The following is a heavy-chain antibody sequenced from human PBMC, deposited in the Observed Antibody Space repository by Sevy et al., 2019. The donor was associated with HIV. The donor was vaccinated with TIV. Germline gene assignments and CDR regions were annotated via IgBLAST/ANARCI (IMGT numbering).Heavy chain of an antibody. CDR3: ANRAGPIFDN. Sequence: GGSLRLSCVVSGFTFSNYYMSWVRQAPGKGLEWVSVISDSGGYTSYTDSVKGRFTISRDNSKNTLYLQMNSLRVEDMVISYCANRAGPIFDNWGQGTLVTVSS. V-gene: IGHV3-23*01. CDR2: ISDSGGYT. CDR1: GFTFSNYY. J-gene: IGHJ4*02. D-gene: IGHD6-19*01.